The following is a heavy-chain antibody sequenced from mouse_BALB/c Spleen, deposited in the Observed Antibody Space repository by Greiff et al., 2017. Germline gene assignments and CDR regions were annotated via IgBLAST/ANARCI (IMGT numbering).Heavy chain of an antibody. J-gene: IGHJ4*01. CDR3: ARFYYYGSSLYYAMDY. CDR2: ISYSGST. CDR1: GYSITSDYA. Sequence: EVKLMESGPGLVKPSQSLSLTCTVTGYSITSDYAWNWIRQFPGNKLEWMGYISYSGSTRYNPSLKIRISITRDTSKNQFFLQFNSVTTEDTATYYCARFYYYGSSLYYAMDYWGQGTSVTVSS. V-gene: IGHV3-2*02. D-gene: IGHD1-1*01.